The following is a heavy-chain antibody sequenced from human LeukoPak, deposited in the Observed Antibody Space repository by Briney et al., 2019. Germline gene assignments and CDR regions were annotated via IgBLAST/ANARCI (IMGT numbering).Heavy chain of an antibody. CDR3: ARDGTYYDFWSGYSPHFDY. D-gene: IGHD3-3*01. Sequence: ASVKVSCKASGYTFTSYYMHWVRQAPGQGLEWMGIINPSGGSTSYAQKFQGRVTMTRDTSTSTVYMELSSLRSEDTAVYYCARDGTYYDFWSGYSPHFDYWGQGTLVTVSS. CDR1: GYTFTSYY. CDR2: INPSGGST. V-gene: IGHV1-46*01. J-gene: IGHJ4*02.